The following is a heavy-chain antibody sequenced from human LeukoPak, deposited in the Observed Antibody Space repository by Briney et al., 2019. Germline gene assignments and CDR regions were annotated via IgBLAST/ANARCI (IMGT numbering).Heavy chain of an antibody. CDR2: ISGSGDST. CDR1: GFTFSSFA. D-gene: IGHD1-1*01. V-gene: IGHV3-23*01. J-gene: IGHJ4*02. CDR3: ATNRTTGGHRFDY. Sequence: GTSLRLSCTASGFTFSSFAMSWVRQAPGKGLDWVSAISGSGDSTSYADSVRGRFIISRDNSKNTLYLQMDSLRAEDTAVYYCATNRTTGGHRFDYWGQGTLVTVSS.